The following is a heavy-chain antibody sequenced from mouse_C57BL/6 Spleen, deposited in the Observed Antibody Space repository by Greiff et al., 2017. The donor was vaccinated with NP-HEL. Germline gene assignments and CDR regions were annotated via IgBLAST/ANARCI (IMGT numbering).Heavy chain of an antibody. J-gene: IGHJ4*01. CDR3: AKREMWYDYRVYYAMDY. CDR2: INPSTGGT. Sequence: EVKLQESGPELVKPGASVKISCKASGYSFTGYYMNWVKQSPEKSLEWIGEINPSTGGTTYNQKFKAKATLTVDKSSSTAYMQLKSLTSEDSAVYYCAKREMWYDYRVYYAMDYWGQGTSVTVSS. V-gene: IGHV1-42*01. CDR1: GYSFTGYY. D-gene: IGHD2-4*01.